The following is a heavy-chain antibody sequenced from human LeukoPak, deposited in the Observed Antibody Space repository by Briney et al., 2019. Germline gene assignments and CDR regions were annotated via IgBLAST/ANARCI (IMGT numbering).Heavy chain of an antibody. CDR1: RFTFSSYA. J-gene: IGHJ5*02. V-gene: IGHV3-23*01. CDR3: AKEHIVVVPAAIGKARFDP. CDR2: ISGSGGST. Sequence: GGSLRLSCAASRFTFSSYAMSWVRQAPGKGLEWVSAISGSGGSTYYADSVKGRFTISRDNSKNTLYLQMNSLRAEDTAVYYCAKEHIVVVPAAIGKARFDPWGQGTLVTVSS. D-gene: IGHD2-2*02.